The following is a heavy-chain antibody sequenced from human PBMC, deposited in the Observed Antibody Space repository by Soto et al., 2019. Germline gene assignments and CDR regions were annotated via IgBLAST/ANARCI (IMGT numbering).Heavy chain of an antibody. Sequence: GGSLRLSCLASGFSFSSFNMHWVRQAPGKGLEYVSEISRTGDKTYYTDSAKGRFIISRDNSKNTLFLQMSSLGVEDTAVYYCVRDYYDSSGPDWGQGSLVTVSS. D-gene: IGHD3-22*01. V-gene: IGHV3-64D*06. CDR1: GFSFSSFN. CDR2: ISRTGDKT. CDR3: VRDYYDSSGPD. J-gene: IGHJ4*02.